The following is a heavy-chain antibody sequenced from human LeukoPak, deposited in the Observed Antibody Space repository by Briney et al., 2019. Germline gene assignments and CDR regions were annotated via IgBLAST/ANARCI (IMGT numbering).Heavy chain of an antibody. V-gene: IGHV1-24*01. Sequence: ASVXXSXKXSXXTXXELSMHXVRQAPGKGLEWMGGFDPEDGETIYAQKFQGRVTMTEDTSTDTAYMELSSLRSEDTAVYYCATAFNGDYGQDYYYYGMDVWGQGTTVTVSS. CDR3: ATAFNGDYGQDYYYYGMDV. CDR2: FDPEDGET. CDR1: XXTXXELS. J-gene: IGHJ6*02. D-gene: IGHD4-17*01.